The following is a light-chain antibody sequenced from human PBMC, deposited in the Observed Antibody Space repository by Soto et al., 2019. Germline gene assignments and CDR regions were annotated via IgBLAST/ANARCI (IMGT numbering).Light chain of an antibody. V-gene: IGLV1-40*01. Sequence: QSVLTQPPSVSGAPGQRVTISCTGSSSNIGAGYDVNWYQQLPGTPPKLLIYGDTNRHSGVPDRFSASKSGTSASLAIIGLQADDEADYYCQSYDSSLSGYVFGTGTKVTVL. CDR3: QSYDSSLSGYV. CDR2: GDT. CDR1: SSNIGAGYD. J-gene: IGLJ1*01.